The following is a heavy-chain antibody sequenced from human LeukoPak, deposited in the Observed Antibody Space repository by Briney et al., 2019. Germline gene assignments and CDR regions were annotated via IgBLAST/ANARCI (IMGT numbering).Heavy chain of an antibody. CDR1: GGSISSGGYY. CDR3: ARVLSPYYYDSSGYYADDAFDI. CDR2: IYYSGST. Sequence: PSQTLSLTCTVSGGSISSGGYYWSWLRQHPGQGLEWIGYIYYSGSTYYNPSLKSRVTISVDTSKNQFSLKLSSVTAADTAVYYCARVLSPYYYDSSGYYADDAFDIWGQGTMVTVSS. V-gene: IGHV4-31*03. J-gene: IGHJ3*02. D-gene: IGHD3-22*01.